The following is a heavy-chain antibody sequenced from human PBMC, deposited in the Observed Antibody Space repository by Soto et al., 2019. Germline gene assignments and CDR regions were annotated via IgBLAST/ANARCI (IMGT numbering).Heavy chain of an antibody. J-gene: IGHJ4*02. Sequence: GGSLRLSCAASWFTVSSNYMSWVRQAPGKGLEWVSVIYSGGSTYYADSVKGRFTISRDNSKNTLYLQMNSLRAEDTAVYYCARSEANWYYFDYWGQGTLVTVSS. CDR3: ARSEANWYYFDY. D-gene: IGHD7-27*01. CDR2: IYSGGST. V-gene: IGHV3-53*01. CDR1: WFTVSSNY.